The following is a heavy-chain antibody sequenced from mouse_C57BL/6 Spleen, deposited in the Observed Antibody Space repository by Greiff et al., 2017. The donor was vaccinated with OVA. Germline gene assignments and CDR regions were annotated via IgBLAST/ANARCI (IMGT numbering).Heavy chain of an antibody. J-gene: IGHJ2*01. D-gene: IGHD2-4*01. CDR3: ESRRDYEGLDY. CDR2: IDPSDSYT. V-gene: IGHV1-59*01. Sequence: QVQLQQSGAELVRPGTSVKLSCKASGYTFTSYWMHWVKQRPGQGLEWIGVIDPSDSYTNYTQKFKGKATLTVDTSSSTAYLQLSSLTSEDSAVYYCESRRDYEGLDYWGQGTTLTVSS. CDR1: GYTFTSYW.